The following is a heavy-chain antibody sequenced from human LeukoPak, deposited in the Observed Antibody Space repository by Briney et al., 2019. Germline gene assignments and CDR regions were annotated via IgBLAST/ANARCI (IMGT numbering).Heavy chain of an antibody. J-gene: IGHJ6*02. CDR3: ARAGGSRYYYAMDV. CDR1: GGTFSSYA. D-gene: IGHD3-16*01. Sequence: ASVKVSCKASGGTFSSYAISWVRQAPGQGLEWMGGIIPIFGTANYAQKFQGRVTTTTDESTSTAYMELSSLRSEDTAFYYCARAGGSRYYYAMDVWGQGTTVTVSS. CDR2: IIPIFGTA. V-gene: IGHV1-69*05.